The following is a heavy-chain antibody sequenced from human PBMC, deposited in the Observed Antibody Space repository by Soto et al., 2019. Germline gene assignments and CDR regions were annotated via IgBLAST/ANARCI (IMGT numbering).Heavy chain of an antibody. D-gene: IGHD2-8*01. Sequence: QVQLVESGGGVVQPGRSLRLSCAASGFTFSSYAMYWVRQAPGKGLEWVAVISYDGTTEYYAESVKGRFTISRDNSKNTLYLQMNSLTAEDTAVYYCAKGTGNIVLMVYSVLFDHWGQGTLVTVSS. V-gene: IGHV3-30*18. CDR2: ISYDGTTE. CDR3: AKGTGNIVLMVYSVLFDH. J-gene: IGHJ4*02. CDR1: GFTFSSYA.